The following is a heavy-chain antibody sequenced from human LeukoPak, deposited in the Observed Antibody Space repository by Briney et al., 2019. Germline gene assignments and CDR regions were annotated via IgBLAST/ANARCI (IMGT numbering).Heavy chain of an antibody. CDR2: IYYSGTT. CDR3: ARDSGGLLYY. D-gene: IGHD3-16*01. V-gene: IGHV4-59*01. CDR1: GGSISSDY. Sequence: SETLSLTCTVAGGSISSDYWSWIRQPPGKGLEWIGYIYYSGTTNYNPSLKSRVTISVDTSKNQFSLKLSSVTAADTAVYYCARDSGGLLYYWGQGTLVTVSS. J-gene: IGHJ4*02.